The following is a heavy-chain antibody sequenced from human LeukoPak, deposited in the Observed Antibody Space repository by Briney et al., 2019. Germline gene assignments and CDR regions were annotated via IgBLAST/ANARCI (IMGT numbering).Heavy chain of an antibody. CDR2: VNPNSGNT. CDR1: GYTFTSYD. Sequence: WASVKVSCKASGYTFTSYDINWVRQATGQGLEWMGWVNPNSGNTRYAQKFQGRVTMTRNTSISTAYMELSSLRSDDTAVYYCETGNLGEVIVFDIWGKGTMVTVS. V-gene: IGHV1-8*01. D-gene: IGHD3-3*01. CDR3: ETGNLGEVIVFDI. J-gene: IGHJ3*02.